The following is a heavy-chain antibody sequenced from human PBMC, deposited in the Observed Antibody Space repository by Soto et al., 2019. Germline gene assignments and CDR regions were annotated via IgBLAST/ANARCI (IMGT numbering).Heavy chain of an antibody. CDR3: GRDGCSGGSWTSYYYYCGMEV. V-gene: IGHV1-69*01. J-gene: IGHJ6*02. Sequence: QVQLVQSGAEVKKPGSSVKVSCKASGGTFSSYAISWVRQAPGQGLAWMGGIIPLFGTANYAQKFQGRVTITAAEATSTAYVELSSLRSEDTAVYYCGRDGCSGGSWTSYYYYCGMEVWGQGATVTVAS. CDR1: GGTFSSYA. D-gene: IGHD2-15*01. CDR2: IIPLFGTA.